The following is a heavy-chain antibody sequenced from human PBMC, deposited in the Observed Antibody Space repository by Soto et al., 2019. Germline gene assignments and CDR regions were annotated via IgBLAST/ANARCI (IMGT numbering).Heavy chain of an antibody. CDR2: ISGSGSNT. Sequence: EVQLLESGGGSVQPGGSLRLSCAASGFTFRDYAMSWVRQAPGKGLEWVSTISGSGSNTYYADSVKGRFTISRDNSKNTLSLQMNSLRGEDTAVYYCAKERSGKVDYWGQGTLVTVSS. J-gene: IGHJ4*02. V-gene: IGHV3-23*01. CDR1: GFTFRDYA. CDR3: AKERSGKVDY. D-gene: IGHD3-10*01.